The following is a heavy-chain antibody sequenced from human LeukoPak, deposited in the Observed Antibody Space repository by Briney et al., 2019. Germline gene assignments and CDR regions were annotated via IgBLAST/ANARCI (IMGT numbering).Heavy chain of an antibody. J-gene: IGHJ4*02. Sequence: ASVKVSCKASGYTFYYYGISWWRQAPGQGLEWVGWISAFNYIIEYAQKFQGRVTMTQDTATSTAYMELRSLTSDDTAVFYCTRGSSISAQGDTWGQGTLVSVSS. D-gene: IGHD3-16*01. CDR2: ISAFNYII. V-gene: IGHV1-18*01. CDR1: GYTFYYYG. CDR3: TRGSSISAQGDT.